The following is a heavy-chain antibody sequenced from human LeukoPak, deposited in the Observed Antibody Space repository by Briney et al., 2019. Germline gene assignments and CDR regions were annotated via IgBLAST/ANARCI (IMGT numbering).Heavy chain of an antibody. CDR1: GGTFSSYA. CDR3: ARGPMVPLMDV. V-gene: IGHV1-69*13. J-gene: IGHJ6*02. CDR2: IIPILGTA. D-gene: IGHD3-10*01. Sequence: GASVKVSCKASGGTFSSYAISWVRQAPGQGLEWMGGIIPILGTANYAQKFQGRVTITADESTSTAYMELSGLRSEDTAVYYCARGPMVPLMDVWGQGTTVTVSS.